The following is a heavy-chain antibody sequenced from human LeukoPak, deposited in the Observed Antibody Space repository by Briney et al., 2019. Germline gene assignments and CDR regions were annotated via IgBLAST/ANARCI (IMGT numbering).Heavy chain of an antibody. CDR3: ARLDGTAMVTPFDY. V-gene: IGHV4-59*02. J-gene: IGHJ4*02. CDR1: GGSVSDYY. Sequence: PSETLSLTCTVSGGSVSDYYWSWIRQSPGKGLEWIGYIYYTGTSYNPSLKSRVTISADTSKNQFSLKLSSVTAADTAVYYCARLDGTAMVTPFDYWGQGTLVTVSS. D-gene: IGHD5-18*01. CDR2: IYYTGT.